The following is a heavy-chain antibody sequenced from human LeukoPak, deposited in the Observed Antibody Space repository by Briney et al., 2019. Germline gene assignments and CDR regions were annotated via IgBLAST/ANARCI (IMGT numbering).Heavy chain of an antibody. CDR3: ARSRGYSVTADY. CDR1: GYSISSGYY. V-gene: IGHV4-38-2*02. CDR2: ICHSGST. J-gene: IGHJ4*02. D-gene: IGHD5-18*01. Sequence: PSETLSLTCTVSGYSISSGYYWGWIRQPPGQGLEWIGSICHSGSTYYNPSLKSRVTISVDTSKNQFSLKLSSVTAADTAVYYCARSRGYSVTADYWGQGTLVTVSS.